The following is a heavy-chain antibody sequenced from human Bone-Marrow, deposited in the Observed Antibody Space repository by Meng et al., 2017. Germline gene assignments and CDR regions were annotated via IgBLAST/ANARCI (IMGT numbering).Heavy chain of an antibody. CDR1: GGSITSSSYY. CDR2: IYYSGIT. Sequence: SETLSLTCTVSGGSITSSSYYGSWIRQPPGKGLEWIGYIYYSGITNYNHSLRSRVTISVDTSKTQFSLRLTFVTAADTALYYCARAPTYCSGGSCYSVGAFDIWGRGTMVTVSS. D-gene: IGHD2-15*01. CDR3: ARAPTYCSGGSCYSVGAFDI. V-gene: IGHV4-61*01. J-gene: IGHJ3*02.